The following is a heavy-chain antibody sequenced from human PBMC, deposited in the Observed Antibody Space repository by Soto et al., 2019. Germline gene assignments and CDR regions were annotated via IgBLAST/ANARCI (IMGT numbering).Heavy chain of an antibody. Sequence: QVQLQESGPGLVKPSQTLSLTCTVSGGSITSGGHYLSWIRQHPEKGLEWIGYIYYSGSAYYNPSLKSRLTISVDTSTNQFSLKLSSVSAADTAVYYCARGGSSTGDFVWFDPWGQGTLVTVSS. J-gene: IGHJ5*02. CDR1: GGSITSGGHY. V-gene: IGHV4-31*03. CDR2: IYYSGSA. D-gene: IGHD4-17*01. CDR3: ARGGSSTGDFVWFDP.